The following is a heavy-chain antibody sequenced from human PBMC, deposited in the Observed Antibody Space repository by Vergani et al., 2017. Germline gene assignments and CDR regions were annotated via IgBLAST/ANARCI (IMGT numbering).Heavy chain of an antibody. Sequence: EVQLEQSGTEVQRPGATVKISCKVSGYSLSDYNVHWVQQAPGKGLEWMGLVDPQDGETIYAERVQGRVTISADTSTNTVYMEVSSLISEDTAAYYCATRRVVRVRNYYGVDVWGQGTTVAVSS. CDR2: VDPQDGET. V-gene: IGHV1-69-2*01. CDR1: GYSLSDYN. D-gene: IGHD3-10*01. J-gene: IGHJ6*02. CDR3: ATRRVVRVRNYYGVDV.